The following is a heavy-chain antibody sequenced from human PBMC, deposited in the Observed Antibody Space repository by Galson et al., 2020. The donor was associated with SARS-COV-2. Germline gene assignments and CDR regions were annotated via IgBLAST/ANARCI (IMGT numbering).Heavy chain of an antibody. Sequence: ASETLSLTCTVSGGSISSGGYYWSWIRQHPGKGLEWIGYIYYSGSTYYNPSLKSRVTISVDTSKNQFSLKQSSVTAADTAVYYCARALRELLWSWGQGTLVTVSS. CDR3: ARALRELLWS. CDR2: IYYSGST. CDR1: GGSISSGGYY. D-gene: IGHD1-7*01. J-gene: IGHJ5*02. V-gene: IGHV4-31*03.